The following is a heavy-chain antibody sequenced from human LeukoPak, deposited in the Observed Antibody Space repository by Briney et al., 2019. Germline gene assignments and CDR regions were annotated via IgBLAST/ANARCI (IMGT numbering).Heavy chain of an antibody. Sequence: GGSLRLSCAASGFTFSSYEMNWVRQAPGKGLEWVANIKQDGSEKYYVDSVKGRFTISRDNAKNSLYLQMNSLRAEDTAVYYCARVVLWLRVFDYWGQGTLVTVSS. CDR2: IKQDGSEK. CDR3: ARVVLWLRVFDY. D-gene: IGHD5-18*01. CDR1: GFTFSSYE. J-gene: IGHJ4*02. V-gene: IGHV3-7*01.